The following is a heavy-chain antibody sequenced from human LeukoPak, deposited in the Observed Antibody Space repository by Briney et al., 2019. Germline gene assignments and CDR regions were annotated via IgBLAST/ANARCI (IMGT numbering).Heavy chain of an antibody. J-gene: IGHJ4*02. CDR3: ARPKVPAAIDY. CDR2: IYYSGST. D-gene: IGHD2-2*01. Sequence: SGTLSLTCAVSGGSISSSSYYWGWIRQPPGKGLEWIGSIYYSGSTYYNPSLKSRVTISVDTSKNQFSLKLSSVTAADTAVYYCARPKVPAAIDYWGQGTLVTVSS. CDR1: GGSISSSSYY. V-gene: IGHV4-39*01.